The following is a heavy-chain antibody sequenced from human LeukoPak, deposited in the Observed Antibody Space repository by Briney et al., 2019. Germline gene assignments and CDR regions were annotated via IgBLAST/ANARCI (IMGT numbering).Heavy chain of an antibody. J-gene: IGHJ3*02. V-gene: IGHV2-5*01. D-gene: IGHD3-10*01. CDR3: ARRAGSGSSRPNVIAI. CDR1: GFSLSTSGVG. Sequence: SGPRLVKPTQTLTLTCTFSGFSLSTSGVGVGWIRQPPGKALEWLALIYWNDDKRYSPSLKSRLTITKDTSKNQVVLTMTNMDPVDTATYYCARRAGSGSSRPNVIAICGQRRTLTVS. CDR2: IYWNDDK.